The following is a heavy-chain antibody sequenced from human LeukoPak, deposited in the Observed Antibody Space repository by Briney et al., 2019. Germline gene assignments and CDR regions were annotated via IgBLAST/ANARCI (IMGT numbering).Heavy chain of an antibody. V-gene: IGHV3-48*03. CDR3: ARDFYSGRYVGVY. D-gene: IGHD1-26*01. CDR2: IISSGSTI. Sequence: GGSLRLSCAASGFTFSNYEMNWVRQAPGKGLGWVSYIISSGSTIYYADSVKGRFTISRANAKNSLFLQMHSLRAEDTAVYFCARDFYSGRYVGVYWGQGTLVTVSS. J-gene: IGHJ4*02. CDR1: GFTFSNYE.